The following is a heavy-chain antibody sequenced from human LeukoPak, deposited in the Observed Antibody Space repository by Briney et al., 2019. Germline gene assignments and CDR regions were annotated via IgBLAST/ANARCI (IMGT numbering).Heavy chain of an antibody. V-gene: IGHV4-4*07. Sequence: SETLSLTCTVSGGCISSYYWSWIRQPAGQGLEWIGRIYTSGSTNYNPSLKSRVTLSLDTSKSQFSLKLRSVTAADTAVYYCSRRSRAAAGGAFDIWGQGTRVTVSS. J-gene: IGHJ3*02. D-gene: IGHD6-13*01. CDR3: SRRSRAAAGGAFDI. CDR2: IYTSGST. CDR1: GGCISSYY.